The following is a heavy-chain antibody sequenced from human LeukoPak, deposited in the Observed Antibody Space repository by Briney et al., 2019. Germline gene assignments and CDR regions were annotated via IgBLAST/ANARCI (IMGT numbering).Heavy chain of an antibody. CDR1: GGSISSHY. J-gene: IGHJ6*02. CDR2: MYYSGST. CDR3: ARMYAGLYYYGMEV. Sequence: SETLSLTCTGSGGSISSHYWTWIRQPPGKGLEWIGYMYYSGSTNSNPSLKSRVTMSVDTSKNQFSLKLSSVTAADTAVYYCARMYAGLYYYGMEVWGQGTTVTVSS. D-gene: IGHD2-8*01. V-gene: IGHV4-59*08.